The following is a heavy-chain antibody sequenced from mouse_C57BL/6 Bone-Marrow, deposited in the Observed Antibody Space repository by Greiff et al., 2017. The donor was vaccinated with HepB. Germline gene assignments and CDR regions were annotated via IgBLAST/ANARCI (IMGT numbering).Heavy chain of an antibody. CDR3: ARAYYRYFDV. CDR1: GFTFSSYA. V-gene: IGHV5-4*01. D-gene: IGHD2-12*01. CDR2: ISDGGSYT. J-gene: IGHJ1*03. Sequence: EVQLQQSGGGLVKPGGSLKLSCAASGFTFSSYAMSWVRQTPEKRLEWVATISDGGSYTYYPDNVKGRFTISRDNAKNNLSLQMSHLKSEDTAMYYCARAYYRYFDVWGTGTTVTVSS.